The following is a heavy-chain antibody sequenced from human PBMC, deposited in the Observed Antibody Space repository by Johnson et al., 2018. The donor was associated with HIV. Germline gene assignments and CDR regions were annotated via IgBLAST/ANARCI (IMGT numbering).Heavy chain of an antibody. Sequence: QMLLVESGGGVVQPGGSLRLSCAASGFTFSSYGMHWVRQAPGKGLEWVAFIRYDGSNKYYADSVKGRFTISRDNSKNTLYLQMNSLRAEDTAVYYCAKGGSVTQDAPFDIWGQGTMVTVSS. V-gene: IGHV3-30*02. J-gene: IGHJ3*02. D-gene: IGHD1-14*01. CDR1: GFTFSSYG. CDR3: AKGGSVTQDAPFDI. CDR2: IRYDGSNK.